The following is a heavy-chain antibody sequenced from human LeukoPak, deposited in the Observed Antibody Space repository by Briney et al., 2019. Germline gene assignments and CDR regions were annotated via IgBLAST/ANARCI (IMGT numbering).Heavy chain of an antibody. Sequence: ASVKVSCKASGYTFTGYYMHWARQAPGQGLEWMGWINPNSGGTNYAQKFQGRVTMTRDTSISTAYMELSRLRSDDTAVYYCAREPAADNYYYYYGMDVWGQGTTVTVSS. CDR1: GYTFTGYY. V-gene: IGHV1-2*02. J-gene: IGHJ6*02. CDR3: AREPAADNYYYYYGMDV. D-gene: IGHD6-13*01. CDR2: INPNSGGT.